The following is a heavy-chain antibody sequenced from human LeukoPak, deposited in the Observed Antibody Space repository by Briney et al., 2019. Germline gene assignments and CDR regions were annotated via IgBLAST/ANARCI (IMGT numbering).Heavy chain of an antibody. V-gene: IGHV4-61*02. D-gene: IGHD5-18*01. Sequence: PSQTLSLTCTFSGGSISSGSYYWSWIRQPAGKGLEWIGRISSSGSTEYNPSLKSRVTLSVDMSQNQFSLKLSSVTAADTAVYYCARGEEEYSYGFLYYYYMDVWGKGTTVTVSS. CDR1: GGSISSGSYY. CDR3: ARGEEEYSYGFLYYYYMDV. CDR2: ISSSGST. J-gene: IGHJ6*03.